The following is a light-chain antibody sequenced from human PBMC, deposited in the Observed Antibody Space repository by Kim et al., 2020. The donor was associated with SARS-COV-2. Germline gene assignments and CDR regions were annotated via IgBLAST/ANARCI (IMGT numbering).Light chain of an antibody. J-gene: IGLJ2*01. CDR1: SSNIGSNY. Sequence: ELTQTPSASGTPGQRVTISCSGSSSNIGSNYVYWYQQLPGTAPKLLIYRNNQRPSGVPDRFSGSKSGTSASLAISGLRSEDEADYYCAAWDDSLSAPRVFGGGTQLTVL. V-gene: IGLV1-47*01. CDR3: AAWDDSLSAPRV. CDR2: RNN.